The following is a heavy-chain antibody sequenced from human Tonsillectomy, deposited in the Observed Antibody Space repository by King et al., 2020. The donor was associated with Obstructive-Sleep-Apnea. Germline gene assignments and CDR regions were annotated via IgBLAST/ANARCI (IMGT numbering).Heavy chain of an antibody. Sequence: VQLVESGGGVVQPGRSLRLSCAASGFTFSSYGIQWVRQAPGKGLEWVAVISYDGTKKYYADSVKGRFTISRDNSKNTLYLQMNSLRAEDTAVYYCAKDRSDSGSYPYYFDYWGQGTLVTVSS. CDR2: ISYDGTKK. CDR3: AKDRSDSGSYPYYFDY. CDR1: GFTFSSYG. J-gene: IGHJ4*02. V-gene: IGHV3-30*18. D-gene: IGHD1-26*01.